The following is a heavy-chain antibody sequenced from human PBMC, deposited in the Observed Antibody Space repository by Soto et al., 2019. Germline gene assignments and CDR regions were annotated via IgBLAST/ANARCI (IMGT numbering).Heavy chain of an antibody. CDR3: ARHGGKEYSSSSGRNYFDY. CDR2: IYYSGST. Sequence: SETLSLTCTVSGGSISSSSYYWGWIRQPPGKGLEWIGSIYYSGSTYYNPSLKSRVTISVDMSKNQFSLKLSSVTAADTAVYYCARHGGKEYSSSSGRNYFDYWGQGTLVTVSS. J-gene: IGHJ4*02. V-gene: IGHV4-39*01. D-gene: IGHD6-6*01. CDR1: GGSISSSSYY.